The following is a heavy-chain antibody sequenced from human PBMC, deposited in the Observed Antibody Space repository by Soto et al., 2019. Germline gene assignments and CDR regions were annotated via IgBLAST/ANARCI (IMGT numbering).Heavy chain of an antibody. V-gene: IGHV1-24*01. D-gene: IGHD5-12*01. CDR1: GYTLTELS. CDR2: FDPEDGET. CDR3: ATSGWLQKWAPCY. J-gene: IGHJ4*02. Sequence: ASVKVSCKVSGYTLTELSMHWVRRAPGKGLEWMGGFDPEDGETIYAQKFQGRVTMTEDTSTDTAYMELSSLKSEDTAVYYCATSGWLQKWAPCYWGQGTLVTVSS.